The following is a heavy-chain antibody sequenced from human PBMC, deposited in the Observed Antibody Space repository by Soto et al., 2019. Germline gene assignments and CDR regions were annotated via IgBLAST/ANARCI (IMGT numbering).Heavy chain of an antibody. V-gene: IGHV5-51*01. CDR2: IYPGDSDT. Sequence: GESLKISCQASGYSFSNYWIGWVRQMPGKGLEWMAIIYPGDSDTRYSPSFQGQVTISADKSISTAYLQWSSLKASDSAMYYCARRLYDGSAYYYDYWGQGTLVTVSS. CDR1: GYSFSNYW. J-gene: IGHJ4*02. D-gene: IGHD3-22*01. CDR3: ARRLYDGSAYYYDY.